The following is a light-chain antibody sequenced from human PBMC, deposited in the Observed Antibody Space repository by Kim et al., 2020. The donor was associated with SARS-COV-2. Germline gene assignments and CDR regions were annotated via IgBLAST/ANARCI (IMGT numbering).Light chain of an antibody. CDR2: WSS. CDR3: QQYYNIPYT. Sequence: ATIHCKSSQSVLYSSNNKNYLAWYQQKPGQPPKLLIYWSSTRESGVPDRFSGSGSGTDFTLTISSLQAEDVAVYSCQQYYNIPYTFGQGTKLEI. J-gene: IGKJ2*01. V-gene: IGKV4-1*01. CDR1: QSVLYSSNNKNY.